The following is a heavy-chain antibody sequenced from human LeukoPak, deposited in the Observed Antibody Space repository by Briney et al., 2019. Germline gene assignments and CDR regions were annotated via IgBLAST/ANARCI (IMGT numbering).Heavy chain of an antibody. V-gene: IGHV3-66*01. D-gene: IGHD3-22*01. CDR1: GFTVSSNY. CDR2: IYSGGST. Sequence: GGSLRLSCAASGFTVSSNYMSWVRQAPGKGLEWVSVIYSGGSTYYADSVKGRFTISRDNSKNTLYLQMNSLRAEDTAVYYCASSGVNYYDSSGYYYWFDPWGQGTLVTVSS. J-gene: IGHJ5*02. CDR3: ASSGVNYYDSSGYYYWFDP.